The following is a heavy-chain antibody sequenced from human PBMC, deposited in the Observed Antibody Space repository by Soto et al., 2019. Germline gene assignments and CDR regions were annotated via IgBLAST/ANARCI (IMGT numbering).Heavy chain of an antibody. CDR3: ARNGTYSSSLSQYSGMDV. D-gene: IGHD1-26*01. CDR2: IVPMLGTP. Sequence: QVQLVQSGAEVKEPGSSVRVSCKASGGTFDNFIMNWVRQTPGQGLEWMGGIVPMLGTPTYAEKFKGRVTISATGSTSLMYMEVKSLRSEDTAIYYCARNGTYSSSLSQYSGMDVWGQGTTVSVSS. V-gene: IGHV1-69*01. J-gene: IGHJ6*02. CDR1: GGTFDNFI.